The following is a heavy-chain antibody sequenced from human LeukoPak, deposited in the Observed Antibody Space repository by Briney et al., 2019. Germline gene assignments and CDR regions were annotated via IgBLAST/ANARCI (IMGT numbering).Heavy chain of an antibody. CDR2: IWYDGSNK. V-gene: IGHV3-33*01. Sequence: GRSQRLSCAASGFTFSSYGMHWVRQAPGKGLEWVAVIWYDGSNKYYAESVKGRFTISRDNSKNTVYLQMESLRAEDTAVYYCARDRLGVTHFDYWGQGTLVTVSS. CDR1: GFTFSSYG. D-gene: IGHD2-21*02. CDR3: ARDRLGVTHFDY. J-gene: IGHJ4*02.